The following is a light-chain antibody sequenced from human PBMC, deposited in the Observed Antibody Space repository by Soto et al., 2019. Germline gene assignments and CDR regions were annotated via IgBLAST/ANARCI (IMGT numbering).Light chain of an antibody. J-gene: IGLJ1*01. CDR3: RSYTSSRSYV. Sequence: QCGLTQPGSRSGSPGQSIAISCNGTRSDVGGYNYVSWYQQQSGKAPKRMIHEVSNRPSVVSNRFSGSKSANTASLTISGLQPEDEADSYCRSYTSSRSYVFASGTKVPVL. V-gene: IGLV2-14*01. CDR1: RSDVGGYNY. CDR2: EVS.